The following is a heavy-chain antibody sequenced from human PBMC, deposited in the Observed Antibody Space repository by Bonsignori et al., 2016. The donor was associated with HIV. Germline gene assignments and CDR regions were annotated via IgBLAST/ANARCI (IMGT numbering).Heavy chain of an antibody. J-gene: IGHJ4*02. Sequence: SETLSLTCAVSGYSISSGYYWGWIRQPPGKGLEWIGSIYHSGSTYYNPSLKSRVTISVDTSKNQFSLKLSSVTAADTAVYYCARLGGYDFWSGWVDYWGRGNPGHRLL. V-gene: IGHV4-38-2*01. D-gene: IGHD3-3*01. CDR3: ARLGGYDFWSGWVDY. CDR1: GYSISSGYY. CDR2: IYHSGST.